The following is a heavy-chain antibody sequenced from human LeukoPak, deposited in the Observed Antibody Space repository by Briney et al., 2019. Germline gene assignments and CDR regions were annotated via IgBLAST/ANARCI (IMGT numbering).Heavy chain of an antibody. CDR1: GYTFTGYY. V-gene: IGHV1-2*02. CDR3: ARARGAGYYYGMDV. D-gene: IGHD3-10*01. Sequence: ASVKVSCKASGYTFTGYYMHWVRQAPGQGLEWMGWINPNSGGTNYAQKFQGRVTMTRDKSISTAYMELSRLRSDDTAVYYCARARGAGYYYGMDVWGQGTTVTVSS. J-gene: IGHJ6*02. CDR2: INPNSGGT.